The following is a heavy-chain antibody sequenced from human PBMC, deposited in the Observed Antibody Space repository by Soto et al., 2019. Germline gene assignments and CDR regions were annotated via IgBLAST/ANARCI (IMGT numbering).Heavy chain of an antibody. V-gene: IGHV4-31*03. CDR3: ARVRGSVVVAARRFDP. J-gene: IGHJ5*02. D-gene: IGHD2-15*01. Sequence: SETLSLTCTVSGGSISSGGYYWSWIRQHPGKGLEWIGYIYYSGSTYYNPSLKSRVTISVDTSKNQFSLKLSSVTAADTAVYYCARVRGSVVVAARRFDPWGQVTLVTVSS. CDR1: GGSISSGGYY. CDR2: IYYSGST.